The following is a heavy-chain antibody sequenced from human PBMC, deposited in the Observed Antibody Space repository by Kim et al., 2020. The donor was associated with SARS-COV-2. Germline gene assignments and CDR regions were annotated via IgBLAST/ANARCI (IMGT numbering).Heavy chain of an antibody. CDR3: ARAVFGGSSSPGDP. Sequence: AQKFQGRVTITRNTSISTAYMELSSLRSEDTAVYYCARAVFGGSSSPGDPWGQGTLVTVSS. D-gene: IGHD2-2*01. J-gene: IGHJ5*02. V-gene: IGHV1-8*01.